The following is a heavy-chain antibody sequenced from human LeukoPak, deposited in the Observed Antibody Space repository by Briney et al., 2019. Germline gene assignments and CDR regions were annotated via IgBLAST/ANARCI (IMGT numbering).Heavy chain of an antibody. Sequence: SETLSLTCTVSGGSISSGGYYWSWIRQHPGKGLEWIGYIYYSGSTYYNPSLKSRVTISVDTSKNQFSLKLSSVTAADTAVYYCARDQRTYDRDYYYGMDVWGQGTTVTVSS. D-gene: IGHD3-22*01. J-gene: IGHJ6*02. CDR3: ARDQRTYDRDYYYGMDV. CDR1: GGSISSGGYY. CDR2: IYYSGST. V-gene: IGHV4-31*03.